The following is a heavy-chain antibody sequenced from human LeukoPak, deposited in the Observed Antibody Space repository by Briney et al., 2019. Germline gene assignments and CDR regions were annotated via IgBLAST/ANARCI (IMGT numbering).Heavy chain of an antibody. CDR2: IWYDGSDK. D-gene: IGHD1-1*01. Sequence: GGSLRLSCAASGFTFSTYGMHWVRQAPGKGLEWVAVIWYDGSDKYYADSVKGRFIISRDNSKNTLYLQMNSLRAEDTAVYYCARDRNVDYFDYWGQGTLVTVAS. CDR3: ARDRNVDYFDY. J-gene: IGHJ4*02. V-gene: IGHV3-33*01. CDR1: GFTFSTYG.